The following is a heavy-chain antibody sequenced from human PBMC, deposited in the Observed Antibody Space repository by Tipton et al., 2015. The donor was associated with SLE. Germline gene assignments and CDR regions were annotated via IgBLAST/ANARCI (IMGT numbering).Heavy chain of an antibody. CDR1: GFTFSSYG. V-gene: IGHV3-30*02. CDR2: IRYDGSNK. Sequence: SLRLSCAASGFTFSSYGMHWVRQAPGKGLEWVAFIRYDGSNKYYADSVKGRFTISRDNSKNTLYLQMNSLRAEDTAVYYCARDGDSSGYAFDIWGQGTMVTVSS. CDR3: ARDGDSSGYAFDI. J-gene: IGHJ3*02. D-gene: IGHD3-22*01.